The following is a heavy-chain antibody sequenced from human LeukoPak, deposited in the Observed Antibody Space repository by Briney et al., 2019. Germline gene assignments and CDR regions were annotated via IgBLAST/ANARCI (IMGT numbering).Heavy chain of an antibody. Sequence: SETLSLTCTVSGGSISSGSYCWSWIRQPAGKGLEWIGRIYTSGSTNYNPSLKSRVTISVDTSKNQFSLKLRSVTAADTAVYYCARGSDDILTGYHYWGQGTLVSVSS. D-gene: IGHD3-9*01. CDR3: ARGSDDILTGYHY. CDR1: GGSISSGSYC. J-gene: IGHJ4*02. CDR2: IYTSGST. V-gene: IGHV4-61*02.